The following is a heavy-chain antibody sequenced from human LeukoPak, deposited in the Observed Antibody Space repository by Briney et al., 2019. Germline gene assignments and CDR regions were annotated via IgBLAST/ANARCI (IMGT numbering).Heavy chain of an antibody. Sequence: ASVKVSCKASGYTFTSYGISWVRQAPGQGLEWMGWISAYNGNTNYAQKLQGRVTMTTDTSTSTAYMELRSLRSDDTAVYYCARDFGLWFGELQYYFDYWGQGTLVTVSS. D-gene: IGHD3-10*01. V-gene: IGHV1-18*01. CDR1: GYTFTSYG. J-gene: IGHJ4*02. CDR2: ISAYNGNT. CDR3: ARDFGLWFGELQYYFDY.